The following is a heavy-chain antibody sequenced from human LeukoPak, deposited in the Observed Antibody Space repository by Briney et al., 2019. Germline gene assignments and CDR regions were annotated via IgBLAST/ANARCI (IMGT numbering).Heavy chain of an antibody. D-gene: IGHD5-12*01. CDR2: ISAYNGNT. CDR1: GYTFTSYG. CDR3: ARVVGYSGYDSPHYYYYYMDV. J-gene: IGHJ6*03. Sequence: ASVKVSCKASGYTFTSYGISWVRQAPGQGLEWMGWISAYNGNTNYAQKLQGRVTMTTDTSTSTAYMELRSLRSDDTAVYYCARVVGYSGYDSPHYYYYYMDVWGKGTTVTVSS. V-gene: IGHV1-18*01.